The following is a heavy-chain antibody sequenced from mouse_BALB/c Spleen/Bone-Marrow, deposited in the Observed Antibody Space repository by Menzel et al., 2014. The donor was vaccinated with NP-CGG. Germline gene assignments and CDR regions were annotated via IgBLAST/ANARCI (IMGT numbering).Heavy chain of an antibody. CDR1: GYAFSSSW. V-gene: IGHV1-82*01. D-gene: IGHD2-1*01. J-gene: IGHJ1*01. CDR2: IYPGDGDT. Sequence: QVQLQQSGPELVKPGASVKISCKASGYAFSSSWMNWVKQRPGQGLEWIGRIYPGDGDTNYNGKLKGKATLTADKSSSTAYMQLSSLTTVDSAVYFRARHAYGNSYWYFDVWGAGTTVTVSS. CDR3: ARHAYGNSYWYFDV.